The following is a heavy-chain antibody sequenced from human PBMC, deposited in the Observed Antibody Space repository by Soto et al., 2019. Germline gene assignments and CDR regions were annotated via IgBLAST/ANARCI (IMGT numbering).Heavy chain of an antibody. CDR2: IYSGGST. CDR3: ARDGVGARYTYYYGMDV. D-gene: IGHD1-26*01. Sequence: PGGSLRLSCAASGFTVSSNYMSWVRQAPGKGLEWVSVIYSGGSTYYADSVKGRFTISRDNSKNTLYLQMNSLRAEDTAVYYCARDGVGARYTYYYGMDVWGQGTTVTVSS. J-gene: IGHJ6*02. V-gene: IGHV3-53*01. CDR1: GFTVSSNY.